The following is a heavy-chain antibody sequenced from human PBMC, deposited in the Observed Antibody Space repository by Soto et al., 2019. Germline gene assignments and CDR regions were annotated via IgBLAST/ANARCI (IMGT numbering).Heavy chain of an antibody. CDR2: ITPIQGKA. V-gene: IGHV1-69*02. J-gene: IGHJ6*03. CDR3: AKSLLFVDHGYMDV. CDR1: GGSFTSYS. Sequence: QVHLVQSGAELKKPGSSVKVSCEASGGSFTSYSFTWVRQAPGQGLEWMGRITPIQGKANYALKFQDRVTITADRSTRTVYMELTSLRPEDTAVYFCAKSLLFVDHGYMDVWGKGTTVTVSS. D-gene: IGHD2-21*01.